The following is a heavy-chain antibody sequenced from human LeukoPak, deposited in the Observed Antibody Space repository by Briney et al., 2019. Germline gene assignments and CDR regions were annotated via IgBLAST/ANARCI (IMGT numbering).Heavy chain of an antibody. CDR3: AKGGGWSRRYFDY. J-gene: IGHJ4*02. CDR1: GFTFSSYA. Sequence: GGSLGLSCAASGFTFSSYAMSWVRQAPGKGLEWVSAISGSGGSTYYAYSVKGGFTISRDNSKNTLYLRMNSLRAEDTAVYYCAKGGGWSRRYFDYWGQGTLVTVSS. CDR2: ISGSGGST. D-gene: IGHD6-19*01. V-gene: IGHV3-23*01.